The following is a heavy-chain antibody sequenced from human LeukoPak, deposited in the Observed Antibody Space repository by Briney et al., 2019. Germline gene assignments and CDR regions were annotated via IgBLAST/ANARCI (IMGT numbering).Heavy chain of an antibody. CDR2: INHSGST. J-gene: IGHJ6*03. CDR3: ARNGDSPGIYYYYYYMDV. D-gene: IGHD6-13*01. CDR1: GGSFSGYY. V-gene: IGHV4-34*01. Sequence: SETLSLTCAVYGGSFSGYYWSWIRQPPGKGLEWIGEINHSGSTNYNPSLKSRVTISVDTSKNQFSLKLSSVTAADTAVYYCARNGDSPGIYYYYYYMDVWGKGTTVTVSS.